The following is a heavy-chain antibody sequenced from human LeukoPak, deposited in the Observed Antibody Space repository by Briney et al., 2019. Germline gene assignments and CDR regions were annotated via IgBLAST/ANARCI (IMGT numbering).Heavy chain of an antibody. V-gene: IGHV4-59*01. D-gene: IGHD1-26*01. CDR3: ARSGSRVVGMDV. CDR1: GGYMENIY. Sequence: SETLSLTCTVSGGYMENIYWHWIRQPPGKGLEWIGYIYHQAGTEYNPSLKNRVAISVDTSKNQFSLKLSSVTAADTAVYYCARSGSRVVGMDVWGQGTTVTVSS. J-gene: IGHJ6*02. CDR2: IYHQAGT.